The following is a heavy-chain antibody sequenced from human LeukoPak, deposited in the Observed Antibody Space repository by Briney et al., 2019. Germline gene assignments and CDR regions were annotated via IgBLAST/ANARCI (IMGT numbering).Heavy chain of an antibody. J-gene: IGHJ3*02. CDR3: ARASYSSSTRDAFDI. D-gene: IGHD6-6*01. CDR1: GGSISSYY. CDR2: IYTSGST. V-gene: IGHV4-4*07. Sequence: SETLSLTCTISGGSISSYYWSWIRQPAGKGLEWIGRIYTSGSTNYNPSLKSRVTMSVDTSKNQFSLKLSSVTAADTAVYYCARASYSSSTRDAFDIWGQGTMVTVSS.